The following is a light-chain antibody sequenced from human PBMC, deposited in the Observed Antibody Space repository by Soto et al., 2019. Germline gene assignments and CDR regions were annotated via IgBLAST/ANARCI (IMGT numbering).Light chain of an antibody. V-gene: IGLV2-23*02. CDR1: SSNVGSYDL. J-gene: IGLJ2*01. CDR3: CSYAAFNTLI. Sequence: QSALTQPASVSGSPGQSITISCTGTSSNVGSYDLVSWYQQHPGKAPKLLIYEVTKRPSGVSNRFSGSKSGNTASLTISGLQAEDEADYACCSYAAFNTLIFGGGTKLTVL. CDR2: EVT.